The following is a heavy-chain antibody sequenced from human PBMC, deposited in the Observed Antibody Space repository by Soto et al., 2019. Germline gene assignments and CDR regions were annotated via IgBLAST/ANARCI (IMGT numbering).Heavy chain of an antibody. CDR1: EFTFTSYD. J-gene: IGHJ6*02. V-gene: IGHV3-30*18. CDR2: ISYDGNNK. CDR3: VKGRDSSSYFGLDV. Sequence: PGGSLRLSCAASEFTFTSYDIHWVRQAPGKGLEWVAVISYDGNNKYYVDSVKGRFTISRDNSKNTLYLQMNSLRAEDTAVYYCVKGRDSSSYFGLDVWGQGTTVTVSS. D-gene: IGHD3-22*01.